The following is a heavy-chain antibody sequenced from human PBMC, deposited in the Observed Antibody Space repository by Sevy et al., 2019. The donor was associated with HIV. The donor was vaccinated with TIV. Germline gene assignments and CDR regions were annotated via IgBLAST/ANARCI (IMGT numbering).Heavy chain of an antibody. CDR3: ARDNGAALDY. CDR1: GFTFSTYA. J-gene: IGHJ4*02. V-gene: IGHV3-7*01. Sequence: GGSLRLSCAASGFTFSTYAMYWVRQAPGKGLEWVAIIKPDGTEQYSVDSVKGRFTVSRDNAKNILYLQMDRLRAEDTSIYYCARDNGAALDYWGQGTLVTVSS. CDR2: IKPDGTEQ. D-gene: IGHD3-10*01.